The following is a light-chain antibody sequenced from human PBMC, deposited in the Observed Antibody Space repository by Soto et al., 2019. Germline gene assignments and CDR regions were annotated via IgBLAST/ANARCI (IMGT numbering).Light chain of an antibody. V-gene: IGKV1-39*01. J-gene: IGKJ3*01. CDR2: AAS. CDR1: QSISSY. Sequence: DIQMTQSPSSLSASVGDRVTITCRASQSISSYLNWYQQKPGKAPKILIYAASSLQSGVPARFRGSGSGTDITLTISSLHPEDFATYYCQQSYSTQVTFGPGTKVDIK. CDR3: QQSYSTQVT.